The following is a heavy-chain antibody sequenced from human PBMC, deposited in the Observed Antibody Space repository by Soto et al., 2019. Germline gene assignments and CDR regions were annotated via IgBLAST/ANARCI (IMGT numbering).Heavy chain of an antibody. CDR1: GYTFTGCY. J-gene: IGHJ3*02. V-gene: IGHV1-2*02. D-gene: IGHD7-27*01. CDR2: INPNSGGT. CDR3: ARTTTDLGIAAFDI. Sequence: ASVKVSCKASGYTFTGCYMHWVRQAPGQGLEWMGWINPNSGGTNYAQKFQGRVTMTRDTSISTAYMELSRLRSDDTAVYYCARTTTDLGIAAFDIWGQGTMVTVSS.